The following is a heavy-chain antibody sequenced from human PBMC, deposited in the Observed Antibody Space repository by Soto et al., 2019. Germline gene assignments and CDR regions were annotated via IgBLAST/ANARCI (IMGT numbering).Heavy chain of an antibody. CDR1: GFTFSSYA. CDR3: AKGEYSGYDDPAPGSKTGHCFDI. CDR2: ISGSGGST. D-gene: IGHD5-12*01. Sequence: GGSLRLSCAASGFTFSSYAMSWVRQAPGKGLEWVSAISGSGGSTYYADSVKGRFTISRDNSKNTLYLQMNSLRAEDTAVYYCAKGEYSGYDDPAPGSKTGHCFDIWGQGTMVTVSS. V-gene: IGHV3-23*01. J-gene: IGHJ3*02.